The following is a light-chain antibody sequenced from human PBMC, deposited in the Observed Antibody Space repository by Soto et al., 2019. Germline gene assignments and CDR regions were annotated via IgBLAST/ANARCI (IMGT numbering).Light chain of an antibody. J-gene: IGKJ2*01. Sequence: EVVMTQSPRNLPVTLGQPASISCWSSQGLVYNDGNTYLNWFQQMPGHSPRRLLYKVSFRDSGVPDRFSGSGSGTAFTLTISRVEAEDVGIYYCMQATHWPPYTFGQGTKLEIK. CDR1: QGLVYNDGNTY. CDR3: MQATHWPPYT. V-gene: IGKV2-30*01. CDR2: KVS.